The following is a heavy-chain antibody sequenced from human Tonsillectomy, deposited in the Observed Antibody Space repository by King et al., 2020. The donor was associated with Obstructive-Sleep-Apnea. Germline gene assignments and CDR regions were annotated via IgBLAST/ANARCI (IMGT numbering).Heavy chain of an antibody. CDR1: GGSISSSSYY. D-gene: IGHD3-10*01. V-gene: IGHV4-39*07. J-gene: IGHJ4*02. CDR3: ARATSYGSGSYYPTFDY. Sequence: QLQESGPGLVKPSETLSLTCTVSGGSISSSSYYWGWIRQPPGKGLEWIGSIYYSGSTYYNPSLKSRVTISVDTSKNQFSLKLSSVTAADTAVYYCARATSYGSGSYYPTFDYWGQGTLVTVSS. CDR2: IYYSGST.